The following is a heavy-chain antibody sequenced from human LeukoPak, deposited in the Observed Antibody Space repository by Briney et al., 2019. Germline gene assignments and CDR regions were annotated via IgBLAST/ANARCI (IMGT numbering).Heavy chain of an antibody. V-gene: IGHV4-34*01. D-gene: IGHD2-2*01. Sequence: SETLSLTCAVYGGSFSGYYWSWIRQPPGKGLEWIGEINHSGSTNYNPSLKSRVTISVDTSKNQFSLKLSSVTAADTAVYYCARFRGAVVPAAHLYYFDYWGQGTLVTISS. J-gene: IGHJ4*02. CDR3: ARFRGAVVPAAHLYYFDY. CDR2: INHSGST. CDR1: GGSFSGYY.